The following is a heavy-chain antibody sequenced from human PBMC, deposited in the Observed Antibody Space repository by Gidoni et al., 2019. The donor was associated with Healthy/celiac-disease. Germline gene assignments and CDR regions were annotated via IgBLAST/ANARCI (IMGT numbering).Heavy chain of an antibody. CDR2: IYYSGST. D-gene: IGHD4-17*01. Sequence: QVQLQESGPGLVKPSETLSLTCTVSGGSISSSYWSWIRQPPGKGLEWIGYIYYSGSTNYNPSRKSRVTISVDTSKNQFSLKLSSVTAADTAVYYCARHPKYGDYVRGSYYYYMDVWGKGTTVTVSS. CDR3: ARHPKYGDYVRGSYYYYMDV. CDR1: GGSISSSY. V-gene: IGHV4-59*08. J-gene: IGHJ6*03.